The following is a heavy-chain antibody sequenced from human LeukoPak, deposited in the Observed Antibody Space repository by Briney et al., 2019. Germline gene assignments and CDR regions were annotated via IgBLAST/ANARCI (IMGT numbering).Heavy chain of an antibody. D-gene: IGHD1-26*01. Sequence: GGSLRLSCAASAFTFSDYSMNWVRQAPGKGLEWISYISGRSSNIYYADSVRGRFTISRDNAKNSMYLQMNRLRAEDTAVYYCARDRLTSGSYFFDYWGQGTLVTVSS. V-gene: IGHV3-48*01. CDR2: ISGRSSNI. J-gene: IGHJ4*02. CDR3: ARDRLTSGSYFFDY. CDR1: AFTFSDYS.